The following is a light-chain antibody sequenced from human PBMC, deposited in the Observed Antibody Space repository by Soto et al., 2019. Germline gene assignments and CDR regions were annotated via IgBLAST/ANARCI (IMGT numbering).Light chain of an antibody. J-gene: IGKJ1*01. CDR1: QSVSSN. Sequence: EIVMTQSPATLSVSPGERATLSCRASQSVSSNLAWYQQKPGQAPRLLIYGASTRATGIPARFSGSGSGTEFTLTISSLQSEDFAVYYCQQYNNLPPVPFGQGTKVEIK. CDR3: QQYNNLPPVP. V-gene: IGKV3-15*01. CDR2: GAS.